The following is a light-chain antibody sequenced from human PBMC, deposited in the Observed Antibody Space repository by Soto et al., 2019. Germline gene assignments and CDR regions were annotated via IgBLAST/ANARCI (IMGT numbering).Light chain of an antibody. CDR1: SSNIGTYY. CDR3: ATWDDRLRAYV. Sequence: VVTQPPSASGTPGQRVTISCSGSSSNIGTYYVDWYQQLPGTAPKLLIHRNGQRPSGVPDRFSGSKSGTSASLAISGLRSEDEADYYCATWDDRLRAYVIGAGTKLTVL. V-gene: IGLV1-47*01. J-gene: IGLJ1*01. CDR2: RNG.